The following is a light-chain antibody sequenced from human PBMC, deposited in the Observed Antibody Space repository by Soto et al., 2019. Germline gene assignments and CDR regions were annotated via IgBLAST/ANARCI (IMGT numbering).Light chain of an antibody. CDR2: DVS. CDR1: SSDVGAYNY. CDR3: SSYTSSNTDV. Sequence: QSVLTQPASVSGSPGQSITISCTGTSSDVGAYNYVSWYQQHPGKAPKLMIYDVSNRPSGVSNRFTGSKSGNTASLTFSGLQAEDEADYYCSSYTSSNTDVFGTGTKVTVL. V-gene: IGLV2-14*03. J-gene: IGLJ1*01.